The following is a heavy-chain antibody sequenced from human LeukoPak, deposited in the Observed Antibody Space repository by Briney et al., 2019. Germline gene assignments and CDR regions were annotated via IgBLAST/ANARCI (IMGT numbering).Heavy chain of an antibody. CDR3: AKVVPAYAAAGKTSFDY. D-gene: IGHD6-13*01. V-gene: IGHV3-23*01. J-gene: IGHJ4*02. Sequence: PGGSLRLSCAASGFTFDDYAMHWVRQAPGKGLEWVSAISGSGGSTYYADSVKGRFTISRDNSKNTLYLQMNSLRAEDTAVYYCAKVVPAYAAAGKTSFDYWGQGTLVSVSS. CDR1: GFTFDDYA. CDR2: ISGSGGST.